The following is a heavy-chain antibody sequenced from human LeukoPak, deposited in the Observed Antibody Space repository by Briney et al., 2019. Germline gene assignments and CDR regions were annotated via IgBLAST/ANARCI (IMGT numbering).Heavy chain of an antibody. J-gene: IGHJ4*02. CDR2: IKKDGSEK. D-gene: IGHD3-10*01. CDR3: ARELAGHYYGSGSFFDY. Sequence: PGGSLRLFCAASGFTFTDHWMSWVRQAPGKGLEWVANIKKDGSEKYYVDSVKGRFTISRDNAKNSLYLQMNSLRAEDTAVYYCARELAGHYYGSGSFFDYWGQGTLVTVSS. V-gene: IGHV3-7*01. CDR1: GFTFTDHW.